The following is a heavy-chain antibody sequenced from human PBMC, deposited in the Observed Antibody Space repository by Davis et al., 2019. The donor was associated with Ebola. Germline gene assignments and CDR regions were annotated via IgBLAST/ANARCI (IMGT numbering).Heavy chain of an antibody. J-gene: IGHJ4*02. CDR3: ARDTQAGGWLQFLSGYFDY. CDR2: IWYDGSNK. D-gene: IGHD5-24*01. V-gene: IGHV3-33*08. Sequence: GGSLRLSCAASGFTFSSYGMHWVRQAPGKGLEWVAVIWYDGSNKYYTDSVKGRFTISRDNSKNTLYLQMNSLRAEDTAVYYCARDTQAGGWLQFLSGYFDYWGQGTLVTVSS. CDR1: GFTFSSYG.